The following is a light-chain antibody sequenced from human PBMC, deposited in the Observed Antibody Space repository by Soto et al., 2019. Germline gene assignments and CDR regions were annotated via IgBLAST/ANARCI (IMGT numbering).Light chain of an antibody. CDR3: MQAIQTPIT. J-gene: IGKJ5*01. CDR1: QSLLHRNGHNY. V-gene: IGKV2-28*01. Sequence: DIVMTQSPLSLPVTPGEPASISCRSSQSLLHRNGHNYLDWYLQKPGQSPQLLIYLGSNRASGVPDRFSGSGSGTDFTLKISRVEAEDVGAYYCMQAIQTPITFGQGTRLEIK. CDR2: LGS.